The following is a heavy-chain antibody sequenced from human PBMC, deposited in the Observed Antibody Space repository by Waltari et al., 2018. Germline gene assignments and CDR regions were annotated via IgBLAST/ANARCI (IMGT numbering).Heavy chain of an antibody. CDR3: AKDFVGVVTGDYYMDV. J-gene: IGHJ6*03. Sequence: EVQLVESGGVVVQPGGSLRLSCAASGFTFDDYTMHWVRQAPGKGLEWVSLISLDGGSTYYADSVKGRFTISRDNSKNSLYLQMNSLRTEDTALYYCAKDFVGVVTGDYYMDVWGKGTTVTISS. CDR1: GFTFDDYT. V-gene: IGHV3-43*01. D-gene: IGHD3-3*01. CDR2: ISLDGGST.